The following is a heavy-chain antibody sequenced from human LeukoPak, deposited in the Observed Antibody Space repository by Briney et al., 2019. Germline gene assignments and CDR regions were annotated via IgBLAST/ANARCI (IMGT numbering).Heavy chain of an antibody. Sequence: GGSLRLSCAASGFTFSNAWMSWVRQAPGKGLEWVGRIKSKTDGGTTDYAAPVKGRFTISRDDSKNTLYLQMNGLKTEDTAVYYCTTKKLWFGELFDYWGQGTLVTVSS. V-gene: IGHV3-15*01. J-gene: IGHJ4*02. D-gene: IGHD3-10*01. CDR3: TTKKLWFGELFDY. CDR1: GFTFSNAW. CDR2: IKSKTDGGTT.